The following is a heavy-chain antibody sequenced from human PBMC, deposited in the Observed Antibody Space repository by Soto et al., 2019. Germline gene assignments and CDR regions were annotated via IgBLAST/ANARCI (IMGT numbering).Heavy chain of an antibody. CDR3: AGLYDYYYYGMDV. V-gene: IGHV1-69*13. CDR1: GGTFSSYA. J-gene: IGHJ6*02. CDR2: IIPIFGTA. Sequence: VASVKVSCKASGGTFSSYAISWVRQAPGQGLEWMGGIIPIFGTANYAQKFQGRVTITADESTSTAYMELSSLRSEDTAVYYCAGLYDYYYYGMDVWGQGTTVTVSS. D-gene: IGHD4-17*01.